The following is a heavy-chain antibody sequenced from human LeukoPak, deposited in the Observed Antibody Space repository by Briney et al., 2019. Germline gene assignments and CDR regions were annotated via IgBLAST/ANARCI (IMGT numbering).Heavy chain of an antibody. CDR2: IWYDGSNK. J-gene: IGHJ4*02. V-gene: IGHV3-33*01. CDR3: ASPLYSTSSYGVYYFDY. D-gene: IGHD6-13*01. Sequence: GGSLRLSCAASGFTFSSYGMHWVRQAPGKGLEWVAVIWYDGSNKYYADSVKGRFTISRDNSKNTLYLQMNSLRAEDTAVYYCASPLYSTSSYGVYYFDYWGQGTLVTVSS. CDR1: GFTFSSYG.